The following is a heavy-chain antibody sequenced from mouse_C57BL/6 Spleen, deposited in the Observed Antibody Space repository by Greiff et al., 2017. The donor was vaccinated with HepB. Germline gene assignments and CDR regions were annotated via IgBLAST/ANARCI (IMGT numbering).Heavy chain of an antibody. CDR2: IHPNSGST. V-gene: IGHV1-64*01. D-gene: IGHD4-1*02. J-gene: IGHJ2*01. CDR1: GYTFTSYW. Sequence: VQLQQSGAELVKPGASVKLSCKASGYTFTSYWMHWVKQRPGQGLEWIGMIHPNSGSTNYNEKFKSKATLTVDKSSSTAYMQLSSLTSEDSAVYYCARGTTGHYYFDYWGQGTTLTVSS. CDR3: ARGTTGHYYFDY.